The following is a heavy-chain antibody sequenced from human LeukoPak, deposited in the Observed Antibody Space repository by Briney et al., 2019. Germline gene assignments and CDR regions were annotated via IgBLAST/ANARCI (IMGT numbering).Heavy chain of an antibody. J-gene: IGHJ4*02. D-gene: IGHD3-3*02. CDR1: GFTFSSFG. CDR2: IRGSGSNT. V-gene: IGHV3-23*01. CDR3: AKDKYQAILY. Sequence: PGGSLRLSCAASGFTFSSFGMSWVRQAPGKGLEWVAAIRGSGSNTFYADSVKGRFTISRDNSKNTLYLAMSGLRAEDTAIYYCAKDKYQAILYWGQGTLVTVSS.